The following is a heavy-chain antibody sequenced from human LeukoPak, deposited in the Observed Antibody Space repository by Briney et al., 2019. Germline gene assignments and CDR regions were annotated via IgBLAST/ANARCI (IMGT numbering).Heavy chain of an antibody. V-gene: IGHV4-39*01. CDR1: GGSISSSSYY. D-gene: IGHD3-22*01. Sequence: SETLSLTCTVSGGSISSSSYYWGWIRQPPGRGLEWIGSIYYSGSTYYNPSLKSRVTISVDTSKNQFSLKLSSVTAADTAVYYCARVGGYYQFDYWGQGTLVTVSS. CDR3: ARVGGYYQFDY. J-gene: IGHJ4*02. CDR2: IYYSGST.